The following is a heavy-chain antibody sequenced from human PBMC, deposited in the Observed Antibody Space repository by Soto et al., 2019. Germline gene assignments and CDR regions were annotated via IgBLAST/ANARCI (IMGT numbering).Heavy chain of an antibody. CDR3: ARGTLPGIAVAGTWTPDY. J-gene: IGHJ4*02. D-gene: IGHD6-19*01. CDR1: GYTFTSYY. CDR2: INPSGGST. Sequence: QVQLVQSGAEVKKPGASVKVSCKASGYTFTSYYMHWVRQAPGQGLEWMGIINPSGGSTSYAQKFRGRVTMTRDTSTSTVYMELSSLRSEDTAVYYCARGTLPGIAVAGTWTPDYWGQGTLVTVSS. V-gene: IGHV1-46*01.